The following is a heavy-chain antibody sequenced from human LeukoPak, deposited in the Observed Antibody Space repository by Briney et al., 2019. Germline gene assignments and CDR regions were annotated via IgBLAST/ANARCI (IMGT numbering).Heavy chain of an antibody. D-gene: IGHD6-19*01. CDR2: TYQRSKWYN. CDR1: GDSFSINSAA. J-gene: IGHJ4*02. V-gene: IGHV6-1*01. Sequence: SQTLSLTCAISGDSFSINSAAWNWIRQSPSRGLEWLGRTYQRSKWYNDYAVAVKSRITINPDISKNQFSLQLNSVTPEDTAVYYCARSPSPYSSGWYFDYWGQGTLVTVSS. CDR3: ARSPSPYSSGWYFDY.